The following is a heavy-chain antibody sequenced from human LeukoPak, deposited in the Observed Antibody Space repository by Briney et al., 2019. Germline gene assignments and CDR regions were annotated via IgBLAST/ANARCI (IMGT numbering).Heavy chain of an antibody. Sequence: SETLSLTCAVYGGSFSGYYWSWIRQPPGKGLEWIGEINHSGSNNYNPALKSRGTISVDKSKHQFFLQLSSVTAADTAVYYCARATPSWIQRPLSIWGQGTMVTVSS. V-gene: IGHV4-34*01. CDR1: GGSFSGYY. D-gene: IGHD5-18*01. CDR3: ARATPSWIQRPLSI. J-gene: IGHJ3*02. CDR2: INHSGSN.